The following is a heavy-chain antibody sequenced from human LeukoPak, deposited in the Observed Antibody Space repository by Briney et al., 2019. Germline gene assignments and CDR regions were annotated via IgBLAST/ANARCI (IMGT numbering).Heavy chain of an antibody. J-gene: IGHJ4*02. CDR1: GFKLIGYS. D-gene: IGHD3-22*01. CDR3: AKEGDNTGYRYFDD. CDR2: INSSSGTI. Sequence: GGSLRLSCAASGFKLIGYSMNWVRQAPGKGLEWVSYINSSSGTIIYADSVKGRFTISRDNAKDSLYLQMNSLRAEDTAVYYCAKEGDNTGYRYFDDWGQGTLVTVSS. V-gene: IGHV3-48*04.